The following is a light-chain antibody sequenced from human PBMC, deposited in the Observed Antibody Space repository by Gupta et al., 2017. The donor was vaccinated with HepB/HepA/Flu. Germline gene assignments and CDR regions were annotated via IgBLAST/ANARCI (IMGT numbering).Light chain of an antibody. CDR2: DAS. CDR1: QVIRNE. J-gene: IGKJ1*01. CDR3: CQEVNYRQM. Sequence: AIEMAQSPASLSASAGDRVAITCRASQVIRNEFSCYHQKPGEAPKLLLCDASNLGSAVPSTFSGSGSGREFTLPIISLLPPDFATNYCCQEVNYRQMFGQGTTVEN. V-gene: IGKV1-6*02.